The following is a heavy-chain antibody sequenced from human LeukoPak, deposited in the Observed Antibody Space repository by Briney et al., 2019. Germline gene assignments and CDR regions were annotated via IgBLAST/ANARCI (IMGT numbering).Heavy chain of an antibody. J-gene: IGHJ4*02. CDR1: GYTFNNYN. D-gene: IGHD5-12*01. V-gene: IGHV1-46*02. CDR3: ARDLELVATINYGLVDY. Sequence: GASVKITCKASGYTFNNYNIHWLRQAPGQGLEWMGIVNPGGDSTNYAQDFQGRLTLTGDTSTSTVYMELSSLRSEDTAVYYCARDLELVATINYGLVDYWGQGTLVTVSS. CDR2: VNPGGDST.